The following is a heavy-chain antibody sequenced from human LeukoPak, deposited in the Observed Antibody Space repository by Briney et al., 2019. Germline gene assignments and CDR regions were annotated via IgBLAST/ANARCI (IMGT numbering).Heavy chain of an antibody. V-gene: IGHV4-61*01. Sequence: PSETLSLTCTVSGVSVSSGTYYWSWIRQPPGKGLQWIGYIPYSGSTNYNPSLKSRVSISVDTSRNQFSLKLSSVTAADTAVYYCTRDSYTVWGDYWGQGTLVTVSS. CDR1: GVSVSSGTYY. J-gene: IGHJ4*02. CDR2: IPYSGST. D-gene: IGHD1-1*01. CDR3: TRDSYTVWGDY.